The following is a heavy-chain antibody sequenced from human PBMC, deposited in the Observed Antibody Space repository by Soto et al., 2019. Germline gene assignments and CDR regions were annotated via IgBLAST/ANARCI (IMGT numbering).Heavy chain of an antibody. V-gene: IGHV3-7*01. CDR3: ARDWGYYGSGSPTFDY. Sequence: EVQLVESGGGLVQPGGSLRLSCAASGFTFSSYWMSWVRQAPGKGLDWVANIKQDGSEKYYVDSVKGRFTISRDNAKSSLYLQMNSLRAEDTAVYYCARDWGYYGSGSPTFDYWGQGTLVTVSS. J-gene: IGHJ4*02. CDR2: IKQDGSEK. CDR1: GFTFSSYW. D-gene: IGHD3-10*01.